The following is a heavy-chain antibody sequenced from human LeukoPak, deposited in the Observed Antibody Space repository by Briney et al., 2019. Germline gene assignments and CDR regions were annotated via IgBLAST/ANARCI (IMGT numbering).Heavy chain of an antibody. D-gene: IGHD4-17*01. V-gene: IGHV3-48*03. CDR3: ASYGDYVSYFEY. J-gene: IGHJ4*02. CDR1: GFTFSSYE. Sequence: GGSLRLSCAASGFTFSSYEINWVRQAPGKGLEWVSYISSSGSTIHYADSVKGRFTISRDNAKKSLYLQMNSLRAEDTAVYYCASYGDYVSYFEYWGQGTLVTVSS. CDR2: ISSSGSTI.